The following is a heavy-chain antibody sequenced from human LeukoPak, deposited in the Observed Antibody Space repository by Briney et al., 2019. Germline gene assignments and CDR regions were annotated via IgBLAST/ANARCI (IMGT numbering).Heavy chain of an antibody. J-gene: IGHJ4*02. V-gene: IGHV3-21*01. D-gene: IGHD5-18*01. Sequence: GGSLRLSCAVSGFTFSSYSMNWVRQAPGKGLEWVSSISSSSSYIYYADSVKGRFTISRDNAKTSLYLQMNSLRAEDTAVYYCARDLSGVTGYTYGRGIDYWGQGTLVTVSS. CDR2: ISSSSSYI. CDR1: GFTFSSYS. CDR3: ARDLSGVTGYTYGRGIDY.